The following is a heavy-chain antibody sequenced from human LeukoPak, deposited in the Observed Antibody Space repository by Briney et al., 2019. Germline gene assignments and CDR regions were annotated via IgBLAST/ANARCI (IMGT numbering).Heavy chain of an antibody. V-gene: IGHV1-18*01. CDR2: ISAYNGNT. J-gene: IGHJ4*02. D-gene: IGHD3-10*01. CDR3: ARDGTGVSLAVALSRPDNFDY. Sequence: GASVTVSCKASGYTFTSYGISWERQAPGQGLEWMGWISAYNGNTNYAQKLQGRVTMTTDTSTSTAYMELRSLRSDDTAVYYCARDGTGVSLAVALSRPDNFDYWGQGTLVTVSS. CDR1: GYTFTSYG.